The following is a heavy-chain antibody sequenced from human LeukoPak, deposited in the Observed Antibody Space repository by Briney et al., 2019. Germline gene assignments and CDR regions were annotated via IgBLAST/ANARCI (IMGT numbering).Heavy chain of an antibody. CDR2: ISGSGGGT. D-gene: IGHD6-19*01. CDR1: GFTFSNYA. J-gene: IGHJ4*02. CDR3: ARDLKEFIAVWAVAGSFDY. Sequence: PGGSLRLSCAASGFTFSNYAMSWVRQAPGKGLEWVSAISGSGGGTHYADSVKGRFTISRDNAKNSLYLQMNSLRAEDTAVYYCARDLKEFIAVWAVAGSFDYWGQGTLVTVSS. V-gene: IGHV3-23*01.